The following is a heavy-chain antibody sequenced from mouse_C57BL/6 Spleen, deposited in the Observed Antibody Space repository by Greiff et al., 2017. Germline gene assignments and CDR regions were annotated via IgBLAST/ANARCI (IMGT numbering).Heavy chain of an antibody. V-gene: IGHV1-54*01. D-gene: IGHD2-4*01. CDR2: INPGSGGT. CDR1: GYAFTNYL. Sequence: VKLQESGAELVRPGTSVKVSCKASGYAFTNYLIEWVKQRPGQGLEWIGVINPGSGGTNYNEKFKGKATLTADKSSSTAYMQLSSLTSEDSAVYFCARSYYDYPFAYWGQGTLVTVSA. J-gene: IGHJ3*01. CDR3: ARSYYDYPFAY.